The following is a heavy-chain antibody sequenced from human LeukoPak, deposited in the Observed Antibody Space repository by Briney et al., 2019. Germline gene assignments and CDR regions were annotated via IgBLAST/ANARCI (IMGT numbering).Heavy chain of an antibody. CDR1: GFTFSSYA. Sequence: GGSLRLSCAASGFTFSSYAMSWVRQAPGKGLEWVSAISGSRGSTYYADSVKGRFTISRDNSKNTLYLQMNSLRAEDTAVYYCAKAHYYDSSGPFDYWGQGTLVTVSS. CDR3: AKAHYYDSSGPFDY. J-gene: IGHJ4*02. D-gene: IGHD3-22*01. CDR2: ISGSRGST. V-gene: IGHV3-23*01.